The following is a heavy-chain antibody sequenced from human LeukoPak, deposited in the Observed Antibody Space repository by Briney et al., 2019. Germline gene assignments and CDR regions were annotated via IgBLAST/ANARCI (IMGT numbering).Heavy chain of an antibody. V-gene: IGHV3-30*02. J-gene: IGHJ4*02. Sequence: GGSLRLSCAASGFTFSSYGMHWVRQAPGKGLEWVAFIRYDGSNKYYADSVKGRFTISRDNSKNTLYMQMNSLRAEDTAVYYCAKDQCSSTSCYKDYWGQGTLVTVSS. D-gene: IGHD2-2*02. CDR3: AKDQCSSTSCYKDY. CDR2: IRYDGSNK. CDR1: GFTFSSYG.